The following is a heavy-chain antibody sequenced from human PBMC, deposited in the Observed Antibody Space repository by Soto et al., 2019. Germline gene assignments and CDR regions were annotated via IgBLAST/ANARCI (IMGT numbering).Heavy chain of an antibody. J-gene: IGHJ2*01. V-gene: IGHV3-23*01. D-gene: IGHD1-7*01. CDR3: AKKTGTNPRTGYFDL. CDR2: ISGSAGST. CDR1: GFFFSNYA. Sequence: QSGGSLRLSCVASGFFFSNYAMSWVRQAPGKGLEWVSGISGSAGSTDNADSVKGRFTISRDNSKNTLYLQMNSLSADDTAVYYCAKKTGTNPRTGYFDLWGRGTLVTVSS.